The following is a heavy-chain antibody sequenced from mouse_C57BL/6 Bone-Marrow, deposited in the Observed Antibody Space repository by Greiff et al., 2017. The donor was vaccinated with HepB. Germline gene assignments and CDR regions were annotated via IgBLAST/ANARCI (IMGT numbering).Heavy chain of an antibody. CDR2: INPYNGGT. CDR3: ASLYYYVPYYFDY. CDR1: GYTFTDYY. D-gene: IGHD1-1*01. Sequence: EVQLQESGPVLVKPGASVKMSCKASGYTFTDYYMNWVKQSHGKSLEWIGVINPYNGGTSYNQKFKGKATLTVDKSSSTAYMELNSLTSEDSAVYYCASLYYYVPYYFDYWGQGTTLTVSS. J-gene: IGHJ2*01. V-gene: IGHV1-19*01.